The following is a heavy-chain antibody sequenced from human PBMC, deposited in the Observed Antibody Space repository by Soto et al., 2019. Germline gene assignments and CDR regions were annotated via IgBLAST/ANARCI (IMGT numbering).Heavy chain of an antibody. CDR3: ASHGIAAAEYFQH. Sequence: GGSLRLSCAASGFTVSSNYMSWVRQAPGKGLEWVSVIYSGGGTYYADSVKGRFTISRDNSKNTLYLQMNSLRAEDTAVYYCASHGIAAAEYFQHWGQGTLVTVSS. CDR1: GFTVSSNY. CDR2: IYSGGGT. V-gene: IGHV3-53*01. J-gene: IGHJ1*01. D-gene: IGHD6-13*01.